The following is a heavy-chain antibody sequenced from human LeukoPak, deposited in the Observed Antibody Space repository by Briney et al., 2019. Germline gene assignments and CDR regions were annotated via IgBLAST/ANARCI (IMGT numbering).Heavy chain of an antibody. D-gene: IGHD2-15*01. CDR1: GDSVTSGTYY. J-gene: IGHJ4*02. CDR2: IYDSGTT. Sequence: SQTLSLTCSVSGDSVTSGTYYWTWIRQHPGKGLEWVGCIYDSGTTYYNPSLKSRVAISVDSSKNHFSLKLNSVTAADTAVYYCARDLGISGRFDYWGQGTRVTVPA. CDR3: ARDLGISGRFDY. V-gene: IGHV4-31*03.